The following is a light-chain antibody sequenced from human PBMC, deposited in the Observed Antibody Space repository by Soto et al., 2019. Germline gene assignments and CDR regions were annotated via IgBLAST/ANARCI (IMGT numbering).Light chain of an antibody. J-gene: IGLJ1*01. Sequence: QSVLTQPRSVSGSPGQSITISCTGTSSDVGGYNYVSWYRQHPGKAPKLMIYDVSKRPSGVPDRFSGSKSGNTASLTISGLRAEDEGDYCCSYAGSYIPYVFGTGIKLTVL. CDR1: SSDVGGYNY. CDR3: CSYAGSYIPYV. CDR2: DVS. V-gene: IGLV2-11*01.